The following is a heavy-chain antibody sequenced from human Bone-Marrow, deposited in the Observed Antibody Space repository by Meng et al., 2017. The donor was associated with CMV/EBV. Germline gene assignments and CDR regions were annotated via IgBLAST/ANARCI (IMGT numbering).Heavy chain of an antibody. CDR2: ISAYNGNT. D-gene: IGHD4-11*01. V-gene: IGHV1-18*01. CDR3: ARNSNYYYYYYYAMDF. Sequence: ASVKVSCKASGYTFTSYGISWVRQAPGQGLEWMGWISAYNGNTNYAQKLQGRVTMTTDTSTSTAYMELRSLRSDDTAVYYCARNSNYYYYYYYAMDFWGQGTTVTVSS. CDR1: GYTFTSYG. J-gene: IGHJ6*02.